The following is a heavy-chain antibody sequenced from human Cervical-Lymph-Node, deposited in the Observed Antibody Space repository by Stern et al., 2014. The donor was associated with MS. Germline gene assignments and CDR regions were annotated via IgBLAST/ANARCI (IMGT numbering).Heavy chain of an antibody. V-gene: IGHV1-46*01. CDR2: INPGGGST. CDR1: GYTFTSNK. J-gene: IGHJ4*02. Sequence: VQLVQSGAEVKKPGASVKVSCQAFGYTFTSNKMHWVRQAPGQGLEWMGIINPGGGSTRYAQKLQGRVTMTRDTSTSTVYMELTSLRSEDTAVYSCARDNGGWSVDSWGQGTLVIVSS. CDR3: ARDNGGWSVDS. D-gene: IGHD6-19*01.